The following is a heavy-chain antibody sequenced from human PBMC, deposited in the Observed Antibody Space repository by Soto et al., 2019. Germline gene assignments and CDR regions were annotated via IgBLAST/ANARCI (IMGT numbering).Heavy chain of an antibody. CDR3: AKDQGIAASHGID. J-gene: IGHJ3*01. CDR2: ISNDGSDK. Sequence: QVQLVESGGGVVQPGRSLRLSCAASGFTCNNYGMHWVRQAPGKGLEWVAVISNDGSDKYYADSVKGRLTISRDNSKNTVYLQMNSLRAEDTAVYYCAKDQGIAASHGIDWGQGTMVTVSS. CDR1: GFTCNNYG. V-gene: IGHV3-30*18. D-gene: IGHD6-13*01.